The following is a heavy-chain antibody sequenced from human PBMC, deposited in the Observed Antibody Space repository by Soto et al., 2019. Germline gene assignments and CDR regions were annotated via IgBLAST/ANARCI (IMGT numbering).Heavy chain of an antibody. D-gene: IGHD2-15*01. CDR3: ARVRGGGGWYYYYYGMDV. V-gene: IGHV4-34*01. CDR1: GGSFSGYY. J-gene: IGHJ6*02. CDR2: INHSGST. Sequence: QVQLQQWGAGLLKPSETLSLTCAVYGGSFSGYYWSWIRQPPGKGLEWIGEINHSGSTNYNPSLKSRVTISVDTSKNQFSLKLSSVTAAGTAVYYCARVRGGGGWYYYYYGMDVWGQGTTVTVSS.